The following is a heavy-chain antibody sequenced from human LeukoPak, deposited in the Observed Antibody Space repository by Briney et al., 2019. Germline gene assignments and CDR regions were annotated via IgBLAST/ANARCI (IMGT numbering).Heavy chain of an antibody. J-gene: IGHJ6*03. Sequence: GGSLRLSCAASGFTFSSYEMNWVRQAPGKGLEWVSYISSSGSTIYYADSVKGRFTISRDDAKESLYLQMDSLRAEDTAVYFCARFSEVYYYVDVWGTGTTVTVSS. CDR2: ISSSGSTI. CDR1: GFTFSSYE. D-gene: IGHD2/OR15-2a*01. V-gene: IGHV3-48*03. CDR3: ARFSEVYYYVDV.